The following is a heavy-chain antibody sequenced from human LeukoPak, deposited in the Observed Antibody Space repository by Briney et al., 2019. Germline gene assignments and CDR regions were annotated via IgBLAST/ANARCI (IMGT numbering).Heavy chain of an antibody. CDR2: IYFSGST. V-gene: IGHV4-59*01. CDR1: GGSISNYY. CDR3: ARDRSSSWFTWFDP. J-gene: IGHJ5*02. Sequence: SETLSLTCTVSGGSISNYYWSWIRQPPGKGLEWIGYIYFSGSTNYNPSLKSRVTISVDTSKNQFSLKLSPVTAADTAVYYCARDRSSSWFTWFDPWGQGTLVTVSS. D-gene: IGHD6-13*01.